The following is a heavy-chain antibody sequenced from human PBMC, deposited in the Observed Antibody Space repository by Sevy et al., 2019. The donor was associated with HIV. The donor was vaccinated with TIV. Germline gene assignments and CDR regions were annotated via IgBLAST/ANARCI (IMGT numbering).Heavy chain of an antibody. J-gene: IGHJ4*02. CDR3: ARDLPPSATTVAHFDY. D-gene: IGHD4-17*01. Sequence: GGSLRLSCVVSGFSFSSYMMNWVRQAPGKGLEWVSFITSSGSTKHYSDSVRGRFTISRDNAKYSLSLQMNSLRAEDTAIYYCARDLPPSATTVAHFDYWGQGTLVTVSS. V-gene: IGHV3-48*03. CDR2: ITSSGSTK. CDR1: GFSFSSYM.